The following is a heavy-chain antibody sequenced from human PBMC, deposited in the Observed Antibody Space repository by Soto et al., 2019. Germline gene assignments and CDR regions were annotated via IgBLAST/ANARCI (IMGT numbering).Heavy chain of an antibody. D-gene: IGHD4-17*01. J-gene: IGHJ4*02. CDR3: ARRGYGGNSALYD. V-gene: IGHV3-11*06. Sequence: QVQLVESGGGLVKPGGSLRLSCAASGFTFSDYYMSWIRQAPGKGLEWVSYISSSSSYTHYADSVKGRFIISRDNAKNSLYLQMNSLRAEDTAVYYCARRGYGGNSALYDWGQGTLVTVSS. CDR2: ISSSSSYT. CDR1: GFTFSDYY.